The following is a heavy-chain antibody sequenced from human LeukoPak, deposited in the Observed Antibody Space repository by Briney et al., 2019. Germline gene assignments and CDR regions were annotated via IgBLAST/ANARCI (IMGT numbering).Heavy chain of an antibody. V-gene: IGHV3-74*01. Sequence: GGSLRLSCAASGFTFSSYWMHWVRQAPGKGLVWVSRINSDGSSTSYADSVKGRFTISRDNAKNSLYLQMNSLRAEDTAVYYCATILADGSSCCCHYWGQGTLVTVSS. CDR1: GFTFSSYW. CDR2: INSDGSST. CDR3: ATILADGSSCCCHY. D-gene: IGHD6-13*01. J-gene: IGHJ4*02.